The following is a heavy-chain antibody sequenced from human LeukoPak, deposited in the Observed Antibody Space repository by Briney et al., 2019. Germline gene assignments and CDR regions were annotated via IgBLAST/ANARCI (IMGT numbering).Heavy chain of an antibody. D-gene: IGHD3-22*01. CDR1: GFTFSDHY. V-gene: IGHV3-72*01. CDR2: TRNKANSYTT. CDR3: ARGPVYYYDSSGHFDY. J-gene: IGHJ4*02. Sequence: GGSLRLSCAASGFTFSDHYMDWVRQAPGKGLEWVGRTRNKANSYTTEYAASVKGRFTISRDDSKNSLYLQMNSLKTEDTAVYYCARGPVYYYDSSGHFDYWGQGTLVTVSS.